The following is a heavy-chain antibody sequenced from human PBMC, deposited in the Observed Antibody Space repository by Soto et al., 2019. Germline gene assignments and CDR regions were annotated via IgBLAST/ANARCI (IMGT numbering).Heavy chain of an antibody. CDR2: ISSNGGSA. CDR1: GFTFRNYA. J-gene: IGHJ4*02. V-gene: IGHV3-21*06. Sequence: PGGSLRLSCAAAGFTFRNYAMNWVRQAPGKGLELVSSISSNGGSAYYGDSMKGRFTISRDNAKNSLYLEMNSLRAEDTAVYYCARESEDLTSNFDYWGQGTLVTVSS. CDR3: ARESEDLTSNFDY.